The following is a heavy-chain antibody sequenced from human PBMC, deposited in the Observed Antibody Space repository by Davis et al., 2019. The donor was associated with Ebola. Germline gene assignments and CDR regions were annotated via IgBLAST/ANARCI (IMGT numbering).Heavy chain of an antibody. CDR2: IYYSGST. CDR3: ARIKWGAPNCSGGSCHPGVGMDV. Sequence: PSETLSLTCTVSGGSISSYYWSWIRQPPGKGLEWIGYIYYSGSTNYNPSLKSRVTISVDTSKNQFSLKLSSVTAADTAVYYCARIKWGAPNCSGGSCHPGVGMDVWGQGTTVTVSS. J-gene: IGHJ6*02. D-gene: IGHD2-15*01. V-gene: IGHV4-59*12. CDR1: GGSISSYY.